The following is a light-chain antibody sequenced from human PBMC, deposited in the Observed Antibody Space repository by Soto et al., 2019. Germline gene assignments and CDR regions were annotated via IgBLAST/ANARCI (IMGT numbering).Light chain of an antibody. J-gene: IGLJ3*02. CDR1: SIDVGGFNY. V-gene: IGLV2-14*01. CDR3: SSFISGLTWV. Sequence: QSALTQPASVSGSPGQSITISCTGTSIDVGGFNYVSWFQQHPGKAPKLLIYEVNNRPSGISDRFSGSKSGHTASLTIYGLQAEDEADYYCSSFISGLTWVFGGGTKVTVL. CDR2: EVN.